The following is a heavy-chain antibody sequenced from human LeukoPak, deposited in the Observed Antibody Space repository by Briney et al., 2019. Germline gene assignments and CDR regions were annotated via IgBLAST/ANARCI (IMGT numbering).Heavy chain of an antibody. CDR1: GFTFSSYA. V-gene: IGHV3-23*01. Sequence: GGSLRLSCAASGFTFSSYAMSWVRRAPGKGLEWVSAISGSGGSTYYADSVKGRFTISRDNSKNTLYLQMNSLRAEDTAVYYCAKDRPTYVWGSYRYPRFDYWGQGTLVTVSS. D-gene: IGHD3-16*02. J-gene: IGHJ4*02. CDR3: AKDRPTYVWGSYRYPRFDY. CDR2: ISGSGGST.